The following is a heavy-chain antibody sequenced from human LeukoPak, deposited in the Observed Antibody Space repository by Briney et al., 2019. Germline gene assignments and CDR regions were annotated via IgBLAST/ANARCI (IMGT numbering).Heavy chain of an antibody. Sequence: GSLRLSCAASGFRFDDHGMSWVRQVPGKGLEWVSGINWNGASTGYGDSVKGRFTISRDNAKNSLYLQMNSLRAEDTALYYCAGGDRNGWYFDYWGQGILVTVSS. CDR1: GFRFDDHG. J-gene: IGHJ4*02. CDR3: AGGDRNGWYFDY. D-gene: IGHD6-19*01. V-gene: IGHV3-20*04. CDR2: INWNGAST.